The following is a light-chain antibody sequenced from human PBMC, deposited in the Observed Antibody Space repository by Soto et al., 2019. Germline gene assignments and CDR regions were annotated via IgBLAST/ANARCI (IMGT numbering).Light chain of an antibody. CDR2: DAS. V-gene: IGKV3-11*01. CDR3: QQRSNWPRT. Sequence: EIVLTQSPATLSLSPGERATLSCRASQSVSSYLAWYQQKPGQAPRLLIYDASNRATGIPARCSGSGSGTDFALTISSLEPEDFAVYYCQQRSNWPRTFGPGTKVDIK. CDR1: QSVSSY. J-gene: IGKJ3*01.